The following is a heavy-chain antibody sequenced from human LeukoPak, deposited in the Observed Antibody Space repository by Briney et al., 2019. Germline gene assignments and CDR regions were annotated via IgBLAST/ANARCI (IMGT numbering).Heavy chain of an antibody. D-gene: IGHD1-14*01. CDR1: GGSLSRFF. J-gene: IGHJ4*02. CDR3: ARVYLGDYFDY. CDR2: ISTSGST. Sequence: PPETLCLTRTLSGGSLSRFFWSWSPEPAGQGLGWIGRISTSGSTNYTPSLKSRVTMTVDSSKDQFSLKLSSVTAADTAVYYCARVYLGDYFDYWGQGTLVTVSS. V-gene: IGHV4-4*07.